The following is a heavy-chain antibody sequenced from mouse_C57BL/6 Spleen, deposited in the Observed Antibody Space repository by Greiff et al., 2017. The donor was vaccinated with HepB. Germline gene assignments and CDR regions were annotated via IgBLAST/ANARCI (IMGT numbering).Heavy chain of an antibody. CDR1: GYTFTDYY. D-gene: IGHD3-1*01. CDR2: INPNNGGT. J-gene: IGHJ3*01. Sequence: EVQLQQSGPELVKPGASVKISCKASGYTFTDYYMNWVKQSHGKSLEWIGDINPNNGGTSYNQKFKGKATLTVDKSSSTAYMELRSLTSEDSAVYYCARGLPRAPFAYWGQGTLVTVSA. CDR3: ARGLPRAPFAY. V-gene: IGHV1-26*01.